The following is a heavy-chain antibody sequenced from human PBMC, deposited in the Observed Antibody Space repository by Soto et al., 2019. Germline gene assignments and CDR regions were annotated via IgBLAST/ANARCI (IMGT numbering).Heavy chain of an antibody. D-gene: IGHD1-1*01. J-gene: IGHJ6*02. V-gene: IGHV4-4*02. CDR2: IYHSGGT. CDR1: GVSRNRSNC. Sequence: ETLSLTCSVSGVSRNRSNCWTWVRQPPGKGLEWIGEIYHSGGTNYNPSLKSRVTILVDKSKNQFSLKLRSVTAADTAVYYCSRGQTGEMDVWGQGTTVTVSS. CDR3: SRGQTGEMDV.